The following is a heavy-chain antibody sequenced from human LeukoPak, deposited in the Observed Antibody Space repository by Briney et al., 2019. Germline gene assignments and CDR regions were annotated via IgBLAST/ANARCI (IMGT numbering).Heavy chain of an antibody. CDR3: VRDLGVGGSWPLDF. CDR2: ISYTGSS. V-gene: IGHV4-39*07. D-gene: IGHD2-15*01. J-gene: IGHJ4*02. CDR1: GASVSITSCL. Sequence: PSETLSLTCVVSGASVSITSCLWGWVRQTPGKGLEWIGSISYTGSSYYDPSLNSRVTMSLDPAKNHFSLRMTSLTAADTAVYYCVRDLGVGGSWPLDFWGPGTVVIVSS.